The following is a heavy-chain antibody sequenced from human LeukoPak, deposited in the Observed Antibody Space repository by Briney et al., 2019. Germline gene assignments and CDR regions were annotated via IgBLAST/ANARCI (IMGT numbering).Heavy chain of an antibody. CDR1: GGSVSSGSYY. CDR3: ARALIAAAGTGY. D-gene: IGHD6-13*01. V-gene: IGHV4-61*01. CDR2: IYYSGST. Sequence: SEALSLTCTVSGGSVSSGSYYWSWIRQPPGKGLEWIGYIYYSGSTNYNPSLKSRVTISVDTSKNQFSLKLSSVTAADTAVYYCARALIAAAGTGYWGQGTLVTVSS. J-gene: IGHJ4*02.